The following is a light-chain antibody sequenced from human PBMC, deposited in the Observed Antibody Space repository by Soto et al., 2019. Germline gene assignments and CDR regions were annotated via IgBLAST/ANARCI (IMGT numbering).Light chain of an antibody. V-gene: IGKV1-5*03. CDR2: KVS. CDR3: QQYNTYSWT. J-gene: IGKJ1*01. Sequence: DIQMTQFPSTLSASVGDRVTITSRASPSISNRLAWFQQKSGEAPKILIHKVSSLESGVPQRFSGSGSGTEFTLTISSLQPDDFATYYCQQYNTYSWTFGQGTKVEIK. CDR1: PSISNR.